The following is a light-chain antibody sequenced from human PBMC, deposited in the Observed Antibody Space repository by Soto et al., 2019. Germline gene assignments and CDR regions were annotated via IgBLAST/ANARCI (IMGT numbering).Light chain of an antibody. CDR1: QTINNW. CDR2: HAS. Sequence: DIQMTQSPSTLSASKGDRVTITCRASQTINNWLAWYQQKPGKAPNLLIYHASNLETGVPSRFSGSAFGTEFTLTISSLQPDDFATYYCQHYNSYPWTFGQGTKVDIK. CDR3: QHYNSYPWT. J-gene: IGKJ1*01. V-gene: IGKV1-5*01.